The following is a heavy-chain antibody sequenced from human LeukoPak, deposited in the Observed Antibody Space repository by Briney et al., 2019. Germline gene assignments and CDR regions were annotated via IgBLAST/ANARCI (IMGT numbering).Heavy chain of an antibody. CDR3: ATGASGSWDF. V-gene: IGHV3-7*03. CDR1: GFTFSSSW. CDR2: ISPDGSTK. J-gene: IGHJ4*02. D-gene: IGHD6-13*01. Sequence: PGWSLRLSCAASGFTFSSSWMNWVRQPLGKGLEWVANISPDGSTKYHMDSVKGRFTISRDDAKDSLYLEMSRLRDDDTAMYYCATGASGSWDFGGQGTLVTVSS.